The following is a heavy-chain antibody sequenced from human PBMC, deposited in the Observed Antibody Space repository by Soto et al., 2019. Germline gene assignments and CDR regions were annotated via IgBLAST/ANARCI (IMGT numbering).Heavy chain of an antibody. CDR2: IYYSGST. Sequence: SETLSHTCTVSGDSISNYYWILIRQPTGKGLEWIGYIYYSGSTKYNPSLKSRVTISVATSKNQFSLRLSSVTAADSAVYYCARSGDYTNYYYYYMDVWGKGTTVTVSS. CDR1: GDSISNYY. CDR3: ARSGDYTNYYYYYMDV. J-gene: IGHJ6*03. V-gene: IGHV4-59*08. D-gene: IGHD4-17*01.